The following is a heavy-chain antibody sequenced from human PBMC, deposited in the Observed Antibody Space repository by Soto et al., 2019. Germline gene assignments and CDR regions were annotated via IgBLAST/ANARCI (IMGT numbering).Heavy chain of an antibody. CDR3: AKAARDCGGDCYSPPFDS. CDR1: RFTFGGEA. J-gene: IGHJ4*02. D-gene: IGHD2-21*02. Sequence: GGSLRLSCSASRFTFGGEAMSWVRQARGKGLEWVSGITGNAANTVYADSVKGRFTISRDNSKNALYPPLNSLRAEDTAVYFCAKAARDCGGDCYSPPFDSWGQGALVTVSS. V-gene: IGHV3-23*01. CDR2: ITGNAANT.